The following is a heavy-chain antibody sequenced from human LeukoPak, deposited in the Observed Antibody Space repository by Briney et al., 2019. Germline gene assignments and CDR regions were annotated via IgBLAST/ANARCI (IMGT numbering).Heavy chain of an antibody. CDR2: VSHSGST. CDR1: GGSFSGYY. V-gene: IGHV4-34*01. Sequence: SETLSLTCNVSGGSFSGYYWTWIRQPPKKGLEWIGEVSHSGSTHYNPSLRSRVIISLDTSTEQVSLRLTSVTAADTAMYYCARKRITIFGVVINFDYWGQGTLVTVSS. D-gene: IGHD3-3*01. J-gene: IGHJ4*02. CDR3: ARKRITIFGVVINFDY.